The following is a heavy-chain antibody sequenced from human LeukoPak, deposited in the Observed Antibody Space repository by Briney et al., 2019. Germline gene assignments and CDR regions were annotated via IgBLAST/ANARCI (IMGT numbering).Heavy chain of an antibody. D-gene: IGHD5-18*01. Sequence: PGESLRLSCAASGFTFSSYSMNWVRQAPGKGLEWVSSISSSSSYIYYADSVKGRFTISRDNSKNTLYLQMNSLRAEDTAVYYCAKDLTGGYGYGLVDYWGQGTLVTVSS. CDR2: ISSSSSYI. CDR1: GFTFSSYS. J-gene: IGHJ4*02. V-gene: IGHV3-21*01. CDR3: AKDLTGGYGYGLVDY.